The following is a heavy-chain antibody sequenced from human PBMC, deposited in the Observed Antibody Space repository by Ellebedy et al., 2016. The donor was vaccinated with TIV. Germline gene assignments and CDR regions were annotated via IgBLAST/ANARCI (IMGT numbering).Heavy chain of an antibody. CDR1: GVNVSSNY. CDR2: IYSDGST. CDR3: ARAKRGSYYSAFDI. Sequence: GESLKISXAASGVNVSSNYMSWVRQAPGKGLEWVSIIYSDGSTYYADSVKGRFTLSRDISKNTLFLQMNSLRAEDMAVYYCARAKRGSYYSAFDIWGQGTMVTVSS. D-gene: IGHD1-26*01. V-gene: IGHV3-53*01. J-gene: IGHJ3*02.